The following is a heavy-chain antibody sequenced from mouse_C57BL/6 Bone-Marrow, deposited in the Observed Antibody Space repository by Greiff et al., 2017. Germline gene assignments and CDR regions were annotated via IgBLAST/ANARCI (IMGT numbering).Heavy chain of an antibody. CDR1: GFTFSSYA. D-gene: IGHD1-1*01. J-gene: IGHJ4*01. CDR3: ATGYYGSSYDYAMDY. V-gene: IGHV5-4*01. CDR2: ISDGGSYT. Sequence: EVHLVESGGGLVKPGGSLKLSCAASGFTFSSYAMSWVRQTPEKRLEWVATISDGGSYTYYPDNVKGRFTISRDNAKNNLYLQMSHLKSEDTAMYYCATGYYGSSYDYAMDYWGQGTSVTVSS.